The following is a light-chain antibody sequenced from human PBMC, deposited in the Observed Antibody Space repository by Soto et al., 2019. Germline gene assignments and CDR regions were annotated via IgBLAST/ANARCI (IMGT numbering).Light chain of an antibody. CDR1: QSISNW. J-gene: IGKJ1*01. Sequence: DIQMTQSPSTLSTSVGDRVTITCRASQSISNWLAWYQQKPGKAPRLLIYDASSLESGVPSRFSGSGSGTEFTLTISSLQPDDFATYYCQQYKRYSWTFGQGTKVEIK. V-gene: IGKV1-5*01. CDR2: DAS. CDR3: QQYKRYSWT.